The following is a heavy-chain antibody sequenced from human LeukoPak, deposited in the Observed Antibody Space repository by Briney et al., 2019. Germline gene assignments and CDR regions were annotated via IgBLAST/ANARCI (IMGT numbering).Heavy chain of an antibody. CDR1: GYTFTSYG. CDR2: ISAYNGNT. V-gene: IGHV1-18*01. Sequence: ASVKVSCKASGYTFTSYGISWVRQAPGQGLEWMGWISAYNGNTNYAQKLQGRVTMTTDTSTSTAYMELRSQRSDDTAVYYCARGRRIAAAGKGAPDYWGQGTLVTVSS. D-gene: IGHD6-13*01. J-gene: IGHJ4*02. CDR3: ARGRRIAAAGKGAPDY.